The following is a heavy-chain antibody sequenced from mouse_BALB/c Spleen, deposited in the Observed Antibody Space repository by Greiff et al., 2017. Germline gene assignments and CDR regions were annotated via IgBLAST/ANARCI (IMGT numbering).Heavy chain of an antibody. J-gene: IGHJ2*01. Sequence: VQRVESGAELVKPGASVKLSCKASGYTFTSYYMYWVKQRPGQGLEWIGGINPSNGGTNFNEKFKSKATLTVDKSSSTAYMQLSSLTSEDSAVYYCTRRETGTFDYWGQGTTLTVSS. D-gene: IGHD4-1*01. CDR1: GYTFTSYY. CDR3: TRRETGTFDY. V-gene: IGHV1S81*02. CDR2: INPSNGGT.